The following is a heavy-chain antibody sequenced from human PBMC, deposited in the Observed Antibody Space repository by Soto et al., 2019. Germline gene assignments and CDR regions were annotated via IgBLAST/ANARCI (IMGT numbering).Heavy chain of an antibody. CDR1: GFTFSSYA. CDR2: ISYDGSNK. Sequence: GGSLRLSCAASGFTFSSYAMHWVRQAPGKGLEWVAVISYDGSNKYYADSVKGRFTISRDNSKNTLYLQMNSLRAEDTAVYYCARDPDWSGYLDYWGQGTLVTVS. J-gene: IGHJ4*02. CDR3: ARDPDWSGYLDY. V-gene: IGHV3-30-3*01. D-gene: IGHD3-3*01.